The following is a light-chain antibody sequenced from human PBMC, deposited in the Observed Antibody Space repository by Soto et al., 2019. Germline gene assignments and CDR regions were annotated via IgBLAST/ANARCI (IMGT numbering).Light chain of an antibody. CDR1: QGVTTN. J-gene: IGKJ5*01. CDR3: QQYHNWPFS. CDR2: DVS. Sequence: EIVIRQPPATLCVSPCERATLSCRAGQGVTTNFAWYQQKSGQSPRLLIYDVSIRATGVPARFSGTGSETDFTLTISGLQSEDSAVYFCQQYHNWPFSFGQGTRLEI. V-gene: IGKV3-15*01.